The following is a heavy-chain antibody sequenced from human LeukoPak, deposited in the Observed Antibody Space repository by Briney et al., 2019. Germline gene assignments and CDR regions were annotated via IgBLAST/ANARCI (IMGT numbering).Heavy chain of an antibody. CDR3: ATYSSLNRREFQY. D-gene: IGHD3-22*01. CDR2: IKTDGSEK. J-gene: IGHJ1*01. V-gene: IGHV3-7*01. CDR1: GFTFSNYW. Sequence: GGSLRLSSEGSGFTFSNYWMGWVRPAPGKGLQWVANIKTDGSEKYYVDSVKGRFTISRDNAKNSLYLQMNSLRAEDTAVYYCATYSSLNRREFQYWGQGTLLTVSS.